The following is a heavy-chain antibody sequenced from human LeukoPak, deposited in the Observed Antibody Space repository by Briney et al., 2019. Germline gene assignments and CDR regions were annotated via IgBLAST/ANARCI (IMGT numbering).Heavy chain of an antibody. D-gene: IGHD1-20*01. CDR3: ANHRTPDRYHWNYFDY. CDR2: VSDSGSST. CDR1: GFTFSSYA. V-gene: IGHV3-23*01. J-gene: IGHJ4*02. Sequence: AGGSLRLSCAASGFTFSSYAMSWVRQAPGKGLEWVSAVSDSGSSTYYADSVKGRFTISRDNSKNTLYLQMNSLRADDTAIYYCANHRTPDRYHWNYFDYWGQGTLVTVSS.